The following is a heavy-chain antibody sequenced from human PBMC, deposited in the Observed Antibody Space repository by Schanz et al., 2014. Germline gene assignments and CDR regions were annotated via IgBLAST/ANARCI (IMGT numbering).Heavy chain of an antibody. J-gene: IGHJ4*02. CDR1: GFTFSTYA. CDR2: IGNGGVTI. D-gene: IGHD5-12*01. V-gene: IGHV3-23*04. CDR3: ARDFHGYGPHLDY. Sequence: EVQLVQSGGTLVRPGGSLRLSCAASGFTFSTYAMAWIRQPPGRGLEWVSYIGNGGVTIYYADSVKGRFTVSRDNSKNTLYLQLNSLRAEDTAVYYCARDFHGYGPHLDYWGQGSLVTVSS.